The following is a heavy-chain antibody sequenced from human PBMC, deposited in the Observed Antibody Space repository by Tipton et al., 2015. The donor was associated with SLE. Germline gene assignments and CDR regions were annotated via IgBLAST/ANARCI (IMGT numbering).Heavy chain of an antibody. D-gene: IGHD1-1*01. CDR3: AIGYNNPYCFAY. V-gene: IGHV3-7*01. CDR1: GFGFSSYW. J-gene: IGHJ4*02. CDR2: IKQDGSEK. Sequence: SLRLSCVASGFGFSSYWMTWVRQAPGKGLEWVASIKQDGSEKYYVGSVKGRFTISGDNAKNSLYLQMNSLRAEDTAVYYCAIGYNNPYCFAYWGQGTLVTVSS.